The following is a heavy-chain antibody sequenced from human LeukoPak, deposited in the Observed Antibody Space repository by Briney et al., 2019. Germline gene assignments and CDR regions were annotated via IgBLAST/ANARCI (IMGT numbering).Heavy chain of an antibody. CDR3: AKGYSSGWYYFDY. CDR2: ISGSGGST. CDR1: GFTFSSYE. V-gene: IGHV3-23*01. Sequence: AGGSLRLSCAASGFTFSSYEMNWVRQAPGKGLEWVSAISGSGGSTYYADSVKGRFTISRDNSKNTLYLQMNSLRAEDTAVYYCAKGYSSGWYYFDYWGQGTLVTVSS. D-gene: IGHD6-19*01. J-gene: IGHJ4*02.